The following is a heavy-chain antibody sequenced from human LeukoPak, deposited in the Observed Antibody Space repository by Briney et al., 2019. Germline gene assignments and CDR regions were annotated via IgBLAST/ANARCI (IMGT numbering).Heavy chain of an antibody. CDR3: ARDHYYYGSGTYYNPLGY. D-gene: IGHD3-10*01. CDR2: INPSGGST. CDR1: GYTFTSYY. J-gene: IGHJ4*02. Sequence: ASVKVSCKASGYTFTSYYMHGVRQAPGQGLGWMGIINPSGGSTSYAQKFQGRVTMSRDTSTSTVYMELSSLRSEDTAVYYCARDHYYYGSGTYYNPLGYWGQGTLVTVSS. V-gene: IGHV1-46*01.